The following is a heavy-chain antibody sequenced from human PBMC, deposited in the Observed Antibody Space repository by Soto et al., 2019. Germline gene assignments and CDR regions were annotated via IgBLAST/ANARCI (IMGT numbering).Heavy chain of an antibody. Sequence: QVQLVQSGAEVKKPGSSVKVSCKASGGTFSSYAISWVRQAPGQGLEWMGGIIPIFGTANYAQKFQGRVTITADESTSTAYMELSSLRSEDTAVYYCASAARSQSYYYDSSGHFDYWGQGTLVTVSS. CDR2: IIPIFGTA. D-gene: IGHD3-22*01. V-gene: IGHV1-69*12. CDR1: GGTFSSYA. CDR3: ASAARSQSYYYDSSGHFDY. J-gene: IGHJ4*02.